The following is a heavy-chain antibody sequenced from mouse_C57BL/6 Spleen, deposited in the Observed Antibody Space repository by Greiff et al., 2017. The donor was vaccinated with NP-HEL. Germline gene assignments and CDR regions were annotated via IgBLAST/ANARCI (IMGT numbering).Heavy chain of an antibody. V-gene: IGHV1-50*01. CDR3: ARSPYYGSSYFDY. CDR1: GYTFTSYW. CDR2: IDPSDSYT. D-gene: IGHD1-1*01. Sequence: QAQLQQPGAELVKPGASVKLSCKASGYTFTSYWMQWVKQRPGQGLEWIGEIDPSDSYTNYNQKFKGKATLTVDTSSSTAYMQLSSLTSEDSAVYYCARSPYYGSSYFDYWGQGTTLTVSS. J-gene: IGHJ2*01.